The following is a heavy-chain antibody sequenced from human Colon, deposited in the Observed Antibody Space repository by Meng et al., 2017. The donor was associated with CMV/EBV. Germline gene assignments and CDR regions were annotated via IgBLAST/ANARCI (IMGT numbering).Heavy chain of an antibody. CDR1: GFPIVSHY. Sequence: GESLKISCSASGFPIVSHYMAWVRQAPGKGLERISYISGSGSAIYYADSVKGRFTISRDNAKSSLYLQMNSLRAEDTAVYYCARDCSVTSCYNPINSYYYFYGMDVWGQGAAVTVSS. V-gene: IGHV3-11*01. J-gene: IGHJ6*02. D-gene: IGHD2-2*02. CDR2: ISGSGSAI. CDR3: ARDCSVTSCYNPINSYYYFYGMDV.